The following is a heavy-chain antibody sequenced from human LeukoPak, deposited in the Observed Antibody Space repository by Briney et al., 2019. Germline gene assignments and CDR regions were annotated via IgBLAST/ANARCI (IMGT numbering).Heavy chain of an antibody. Sequence: GGSLRLSCAASGFIFNTYALHWVRQAPGKGLEWVAVISYDGTNKYYADSVKGRFTISRDDSKNTLYLHMNSLRAGDTAVYYCARVPGEYSGYGWYGMDVWGQGTTVTVSS. D-gene: IGHD5-12*01. V-gene: IGHV3-30-3*01. J-gene: IGHJ6*02. CDR3: ARVPGEYSGYGWYGMDV. CDR2: ISYDGTNK. CDR1: GFIFNTYA.